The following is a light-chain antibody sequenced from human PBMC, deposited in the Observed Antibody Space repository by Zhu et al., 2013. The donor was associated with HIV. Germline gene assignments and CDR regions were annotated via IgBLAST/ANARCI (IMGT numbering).Light chain of an antibody. Sequence: DIVLTQSPGTLSLSPGDTATLSCRASQSVSSSFLAWYQQKIGQPPRLLMYETSTRAAGIPARFSGSGSVRDFTLTISRLEPEDFALYYCQHYGGSSWTFGQGTKVEI. J-gene: IGKJ1*01. CDR2: ETS. V-gene: IGKV3-20*01. CDR3: QHYGGSSWT. CDR1: QSVSSSF.